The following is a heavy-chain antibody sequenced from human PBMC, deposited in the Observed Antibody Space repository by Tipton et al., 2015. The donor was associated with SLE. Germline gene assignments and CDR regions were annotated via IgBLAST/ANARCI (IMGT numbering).Heavy chain of an antibody. D-gene: IGHD3-10*01. CDR2: IDHSGST. V-gene: IGHV4-34*01. Sequence: GLVKPSEALSLTCGVSGGSFSDYYWNWIRQSPGKGLEWIGEIDHSGSTNYNPSLRSRVTISADTSKNQLSLKLSSVTAADTAVYYCARGRLVRGVIIRLNYYYYYMDVWGTGTTVTVSS. CDR1: GGSFSDYY. J-gene: IGHJ6*03. CDR3: ARGRLVRGVIIRLNYYYYYMDV.